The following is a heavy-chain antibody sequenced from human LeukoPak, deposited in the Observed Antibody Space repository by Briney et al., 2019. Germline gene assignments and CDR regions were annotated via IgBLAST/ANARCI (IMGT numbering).Heavy chain of an antibody. CDR3: ASVADFWSGYFDY. Sequence: SETLSLTCTVSGGSISSGGYYWSWIRQHPGKGLEGIGYIYYSGSTYYNPSLKSRVTISVNTSKNQFSLKLSSVTAADTAVYYCASVADFWSGYFDYWGQGTLVTVSS. V-gene: IGHV4-31*03. D-gene: IGHD3-3*01. J-gene: IGHJ4*02. CDR2: IYYSGST. CDR1: GGSISSGGYY.